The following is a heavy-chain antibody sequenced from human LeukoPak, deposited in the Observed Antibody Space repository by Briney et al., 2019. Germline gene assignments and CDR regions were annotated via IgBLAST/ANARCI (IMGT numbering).Heavy chain of an antibody. CDR1: GFTFSTYG. D-gene: IGHD1/OR15-1a*01. CDR2: IWHDGSEK. CDR3: ARSNNAFGY. Sequence: GRSLRLSCAASGFTFSTYGMNWVRQAPGKGLEWVAVIWHDGSEKYYADSVKDRFTISRDNSKNTLYFQMNSLRAEDTAVYFCARSNNAFGYWGQGSLVTVSS. J-gene: IGHJ4*02. V-gene: IGHV3-33*01.